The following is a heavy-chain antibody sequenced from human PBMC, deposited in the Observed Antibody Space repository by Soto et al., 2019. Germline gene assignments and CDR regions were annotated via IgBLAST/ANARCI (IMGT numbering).Heavy chain of an antibody. CDR2: ISSSSDYT. J-gene: IGHJ4*02. Sequence: QVQVVESGGGLVKPGGSLRLSCAASGFTFSDYYMNWIRQAPGKGLEWVSYISSSSDYTKYADSVKGRFTISRDNAKSSLYLQMNSLRAEDTAVDYCARGGVRGTTSRGQVYNWGQGTLVTVSS. V-gene: IGHV3-11*06. CDR3: ARGGVRGTTSRGQVYN. D-gene: IGHD1-7*01. CDR1: GFTFSDYY.